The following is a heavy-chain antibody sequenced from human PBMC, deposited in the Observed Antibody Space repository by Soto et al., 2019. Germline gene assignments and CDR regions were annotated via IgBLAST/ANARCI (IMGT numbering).Heavy chain of an antibody. CDR3: AKGLYGVFYYYYMDV. CDR1: GFTFSSYW. D-gene: IGHD6-13*01. Sequence: HPGGSLRLSCAASGFTFSSYWMSWVRQAPGKGLEWLANIKVDGSEKYYVDSVKGRFTISRDNAKNSLYLQMNSLRAEDTALYYCAKGLYGVFYYYYMDVWGKGTTVTVS. J-gene: IGHJ6*03. CDR2: IKVDGSEK. V-gene: IGHV3-7*03.